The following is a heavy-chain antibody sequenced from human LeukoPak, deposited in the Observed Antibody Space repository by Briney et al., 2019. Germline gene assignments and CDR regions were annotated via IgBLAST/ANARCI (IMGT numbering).Heavy chain of an antibody. CDR1: GGSISSYY. V-gene: IGHV4-59*01. CDR2: IYYSGST. J-gene: IGHJ3*02. Sequence: PSETLSLTCTVSGGSISSYYWSWIRQPPGKGLEWIGYIYYSGSTNYNPSLKSRVTISVDTSKNQFSLNLSSVTAADTAVYYCARDGAMIVPNPNAFDIWGQGTMVTVSS. CDR3: ARDGAMIVPNPNAFDI. D-gene: IGHD3-22*01.